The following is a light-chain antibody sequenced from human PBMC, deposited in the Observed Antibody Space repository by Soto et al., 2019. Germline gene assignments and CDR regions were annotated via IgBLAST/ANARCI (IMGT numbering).Light chain of an antibody. J-gene: IGKJ1*01. V-gene: IGKV3-15*01. Sequence: EIVMTQSPATLSVSPGERATLSCRASQSVSNNLAWYQQKPGQAPRLLIYGASTWATGIPARFSGSGSGTAFTLTISSLQAEDFAFYYCQQYNNWWTFGQGTRVDIK. CDR3: QQYNNWWT. CDR1: QSVSNN. CDR2: GAS.